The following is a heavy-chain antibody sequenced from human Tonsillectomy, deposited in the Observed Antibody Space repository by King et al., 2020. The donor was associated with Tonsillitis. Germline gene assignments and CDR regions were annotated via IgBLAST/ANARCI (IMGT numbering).Heavy chain of an antibody. D-gene: IGHD3-22*01. CDR2: LSYDERSK. CDR1: GFTFSSYA. J-gene: IGHJ6*02. CDR3: ASVSDTTCYSYGYYYYDMDV. V-gene: IGHV3-30-3*01. Sequence: VQLVESGGGVVQPGRSLRLSCAASGFTFSSYAIHWVRQAPGKGLEWVAVLSYDERSKYYADSVKGRFTISRDNSKNTLYLQMSSLRVEDTAMYYCASVSDTTCYSYGYYYYDMDVWGQGTTVTVSS.